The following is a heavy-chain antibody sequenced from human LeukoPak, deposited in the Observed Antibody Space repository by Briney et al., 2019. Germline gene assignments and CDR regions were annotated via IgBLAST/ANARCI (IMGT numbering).Heavy chain of an antibody. J-gene: IGHJ5*02. V-gene: IGHV4-4*07. CDR1: GGSISSYY. Sequence: SETLSLTCTVSGGSISSYYWSWIRQPAGKGLEWIGRIYTRGSTSYNPSLKSRVIMSVDTSKNLFSLKLSSVTAADTAVYYCAGDASGYPTWFDPWGQGTLVTVSS. D-gene: IGHD3-22*01. CDR2: IYTRGST. CDR3: AGDASGYPTWFDP.